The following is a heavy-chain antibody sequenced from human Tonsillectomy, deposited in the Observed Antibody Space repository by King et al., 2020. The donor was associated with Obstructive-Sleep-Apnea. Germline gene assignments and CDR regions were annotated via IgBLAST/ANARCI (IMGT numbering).Heavy chain of an antibody. D-gene: IGHD6-13*01. J-gene: IGHJ4*02. CDR3: AGGDWSAAGKGNDY. Sequence: VQLVESGAEVKKPGASVKVSCKASGYTFTSYDINWVRQATGQGLEWMGWMNPNSGNTGYAQKFQGRVTMTWNTSISTAYMELSSLRSEDTAVYYCAGGDWSAAGKGNDYWGQGTLVTVSS. CDR1: GYTFTSYD. CDR2: MNPNSGNT. V-gene: IGHV1-8*01.